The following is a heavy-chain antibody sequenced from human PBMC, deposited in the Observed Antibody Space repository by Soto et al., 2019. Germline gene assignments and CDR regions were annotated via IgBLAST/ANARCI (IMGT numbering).Heavy chain of an antibody. CDR3: TRVGGSVSGMDV. Sequence: EVQLVESGGGLVQPGGSLRLSCAASGFTFSIYWMHWVRQAPGKGPVWVSRIDNAGSSARYADSVKGRFTISRDNAKNTVYLQMHSLRAGDTAVYYCTRVGGSVSGMDVWGQGTTVTVSS. CDR2: IDNAGSSA. D-gene: IGHD1-26*01. CDR1: GFTFSIYW. J-gene: IGHJ6*02. V-gene: IGHV3-74*01.